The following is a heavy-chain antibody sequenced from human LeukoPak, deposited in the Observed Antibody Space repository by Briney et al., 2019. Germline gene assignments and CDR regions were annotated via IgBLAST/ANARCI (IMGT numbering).Heavy chain of an antibody. J-gene: IGHJ5*02. CDR1: GGSISSGGYY. D-gene: IGHD6-19*01. Sequence: SETLSLTCTVSGGSISSGGYYWSWIRQPAGKGLEWIGHVYSSGSTNYNPSLKSRLTMSVDTSKNQFSLKLTSVTAADTAVYYCARESWGIALAPFDPWGQGTLVTVSS. CDR3: ARESWGIALAPFDP. V-gene: IGHV4-61*09. CDR2: VYSSGST.